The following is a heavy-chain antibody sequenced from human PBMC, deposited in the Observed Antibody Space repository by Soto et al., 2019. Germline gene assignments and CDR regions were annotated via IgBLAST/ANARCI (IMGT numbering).Heavy chain of an antibody. CDR3: ARALIRQVYAIHFDY. V-gene: IGHV1-69*13. D-gene: IGHD2-8*01. J-gene: IGHJ4*02. CDR1: GGTFSSYA. CDR2: IIPIFGTA. Sequence: ASVKVSCKAPGGTFSSYAISWVRQAPGQGLEWMGGIIPIFGTANYAQKFQGRVTITADASTSTAYMELSSLRSEDTAVYYCARALIRQVYAIHFDYWGQGTLVTVSS.